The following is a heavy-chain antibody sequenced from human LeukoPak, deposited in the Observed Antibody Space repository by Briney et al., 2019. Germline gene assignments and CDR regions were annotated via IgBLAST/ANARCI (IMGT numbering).Heavy chain of an antibody. J-gene: IGHJ4*02. CDR1: GFTFSSYS. CDR3: ARDMTYCSGYYGCYFDY. D-gene: IGHD3-22*01. Sequence: AGGSLRLSCAASGFTFSSYSMNWVRQAPGKGLEWVSYISSSSSTIYYADSVKGRFTISRDNAKNSLYLQINSLRAEDTAVYYCARDMTYCSGYYGCYFDYWGQGTLVTVSS. V-gene: IGHV3-48*01. CDR2: ISSSSSTI.